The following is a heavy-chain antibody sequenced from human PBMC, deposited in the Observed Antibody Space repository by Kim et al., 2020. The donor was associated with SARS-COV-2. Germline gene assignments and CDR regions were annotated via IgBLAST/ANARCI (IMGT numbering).Heavy chain of an antibody. V-gene: IGHV3-9*01. CDR2: ISWNSGSI. CDR3: AKALGALYYGSGSYYPDAFDI. CDR1: GFTFDDYA. J-gene: IGHJ3*02. D-gene: IGHD3-10*01. Sequence: GGSLRLSCAASGFTFDDYAMHWVRQAPGKGLEWVSGISWNSGSIGYADSVKGRFTISRDNAKNSLYLQMNSLRAEDTALYYCAKALGALYYGSGSYYPDAFDIWGQGTMVTVSS.